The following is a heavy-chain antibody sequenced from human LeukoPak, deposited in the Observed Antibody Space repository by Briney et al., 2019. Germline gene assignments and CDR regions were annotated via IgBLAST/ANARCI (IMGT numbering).Heavy chain of an antibody. Sequence: GGSLRLSCAASGFTFSSYWMSWVRQAPGKGLEWVANIKQDGSEKYYVDSVKGRFTISRDNAKNSLYLQMNSLRAEDTAVYYCARELGYCSGGSCYTSGRYFDYWGQGTLVTVSS. V-gene: IGHV3-7*01. CDR1: GFTFSSYW. CDR3: ARELGYCSGGSCYTSGRYFDY. D-gene: IGHD2-15*01. J-gene: IGHJ4*02. CDR2: IKQDGSEK.